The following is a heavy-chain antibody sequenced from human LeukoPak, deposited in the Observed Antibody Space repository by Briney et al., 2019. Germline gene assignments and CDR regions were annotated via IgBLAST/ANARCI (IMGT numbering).Heavy chain of an antibody. CDR1: GGSIGSYY. CDR3: ARGVYQEYYDSSGYPDY. CDR2: IYYSGTT. J-gene: IGHJ4*02. V-gene: IGHV4-59*01. Sequence: SEALSLTCAVSGGSIGSYYWSWLRQPPGRGLEWIGYIYYSGTTNYNPSLKSRVTISVDTSKNQFSLKLSSVTAADTAVYYCARGVYQEYYDSSGYPDYWGQGTLVTVSS. D-gene: IGHD3-22*01.